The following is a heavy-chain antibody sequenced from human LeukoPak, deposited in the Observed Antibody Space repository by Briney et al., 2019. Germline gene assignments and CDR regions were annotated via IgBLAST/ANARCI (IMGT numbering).Heavy chain of an antibody. CDR3: AKDGVYDSSGYLDY. CDR2: ISGSGGST. V-gene: IGHV3-23*01. Sequence: GSLRLSCAASGFTFSSYAMSWVRQAPGKGLEWVSAISGSGGSTYYADSAKGRFTISRDNSKNTLYLQMNSLRAEDTAVYYCAKDGVYDSSGYLDYWGQGTLVTVSS. J-gene: IGHJ4*02. CDR1: GFTFSSYA. D-gene: IGHD3-22*01.